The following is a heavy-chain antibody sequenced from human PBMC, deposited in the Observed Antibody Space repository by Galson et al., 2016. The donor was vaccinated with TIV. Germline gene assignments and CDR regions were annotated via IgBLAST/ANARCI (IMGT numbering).Heavy chain of an antibody. Sequence: SLRLSCADSGFNFRNYAMDWVRQPPGKGLEWVSGITGSGGSTDYAVSVKGRFIVSRDNSKNTLYLQLNSLRADDTAVYYCVKEPFSTVLYGFDNWGQGTMVTVSS. CDR1: GFNFRNYA. V-gene: IGHV3-23*01. CDR2: ITGSGGST. J-gene: IGHJ3*02. CDR3: VKEPFSTVLYGFDN. D-gene: IGHD2/OR15-2a*01.